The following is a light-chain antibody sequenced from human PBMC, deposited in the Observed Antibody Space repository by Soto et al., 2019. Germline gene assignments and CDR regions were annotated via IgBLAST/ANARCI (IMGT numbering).Light chain of an antibody. Sequence: QSVLTQPPSVSGAPGQRVTISCTGSSSNIGAGYDVHWYQHLPGTAPKLLIYANSDRPSGVPDRFSGSKSGTSASLAITGLQAEDEADYCCQSYDSSLRSYVFGTGTKLTVL. V-gene: IGLV1-40*01. CDR3: QSYDSSLRSYV. CDR1: SSNIGAGYD. J-gene: IGLJ1*01. CDR2: ANS.